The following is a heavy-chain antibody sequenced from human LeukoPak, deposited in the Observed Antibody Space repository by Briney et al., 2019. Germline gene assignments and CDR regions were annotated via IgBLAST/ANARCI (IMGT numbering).Heavy chain of an antibody. J-gene: IGHJ6*02. CDR2: IIPILGIA. V-gene: IGHV1-69*04. Sequence: ASVKVSCKASGGTFSSYAISWVRQAPGQGLGWMGRIIPILGIANYAQKFQGRVTITADKSTSTAYMELSSLRSEDTAVYYCAREARVATIFHGMDVWGQGTTVTVSS. CDR1: GGTFSSYA. CDR3: AREARVATIFHGMDV. D-gene: IGHD5-12*01.